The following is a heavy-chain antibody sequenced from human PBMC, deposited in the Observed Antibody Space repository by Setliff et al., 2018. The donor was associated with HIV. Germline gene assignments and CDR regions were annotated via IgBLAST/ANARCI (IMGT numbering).Heavy chain of an antibody. Sequence: PSETLSLTCAVSAYSISSGYYWGWIRQPPGKGLEWIGSIYHSGSTYYNPSLKSRVTISLDTSKNQFSLQVTSVTAADTAVYYCARDPYCPNTCYEDFTFDSWGQGTLVTVSS. CDR3: ARDPYCPNTCYEDFTFDS. D-gene: IGHD2-8*01. V-gene: IGHV4-38-2*02. CDR2: IYHSGST. J-gene: IGHJ4*02. CDR1: AYSISSGYY.